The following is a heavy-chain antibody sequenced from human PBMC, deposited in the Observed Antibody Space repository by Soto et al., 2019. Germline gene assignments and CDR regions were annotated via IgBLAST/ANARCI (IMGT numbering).Heavy chain of an antibody. J-gene: IGHJ4*02. CDR3: TSGLIVVVAASRLAGY. Sequence: EVQLVESGEGWLNRGEPVSFSCPALGSGLDTAWWNWSRRAQGKGRDGSGGIQSKTYGGATDYAAPVKGRFTISRDDSKNTLYLHMNSLKAEDSAVYYCTSGLIVVVAASRLAGYWGQGTLVTVSS. V-gene: IGHV3-15*07. CDR1: GSGLDTAW. D-gene: IGHD2-21*01. CDR2: IQSKTYGGAT.